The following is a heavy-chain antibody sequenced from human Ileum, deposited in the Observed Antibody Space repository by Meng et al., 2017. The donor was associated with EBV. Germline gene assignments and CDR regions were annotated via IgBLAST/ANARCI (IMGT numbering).Heavy chain of an antibody. D-gene: IGHD3-10*01. Sequence: QVQLQHGGGGPLKPSETLSLTCAVYGGSFSGYYWSWIRQPPGKGLEWIGEINHSGSTNYNPSLKSRVTISVDTSKNQFSLKLSSVTAADTAVYYCARGNKVSDRGFDYWGQGTLVTVSS. CDR2: INHSGST. J-gene: IGHJ4*02. CDR1: GGSFSGYY. CDR3: ARGNKVSDRGFDY. V-gene: IGHV4-34*01.